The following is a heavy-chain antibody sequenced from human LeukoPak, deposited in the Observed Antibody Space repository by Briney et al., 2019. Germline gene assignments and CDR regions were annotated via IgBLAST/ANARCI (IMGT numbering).Heavy chain of an antibody. CDR2: MSFDGSNK. Sequence: GGSLRLSCAASGFTFSSYAMHWVRQAPGKGLEWVAFMSFDGSNKYTDSVKGRFTISRDNSKNTLCLEMNSLRTEDTAVYCCARDRRDGYNPNYYYYGMDVWGQGTTVTVSS. J-gene: IGHJ6*02. CDR3: ARDRRDGYNPNYYYYGMDV. V-gene: IGHV3-30-3*01. CDR1: GFTFSSYA. D-gene: IGHD5-24*01.